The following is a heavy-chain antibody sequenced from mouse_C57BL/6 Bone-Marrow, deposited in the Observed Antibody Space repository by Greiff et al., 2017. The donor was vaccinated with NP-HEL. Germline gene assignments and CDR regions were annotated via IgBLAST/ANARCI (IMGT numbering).Heavy chain of an antibody. CDR3: TIGYYGGDY. V-gene: IGHV1-15*01. D-gene: IGHD2-3*01. CDR1: GYTFTDYE. CDR2: IDPETGGT. Sequence: QVQLKESGAELVRPGASVTLSCKASGYTFTDYEMHWVKQTPVHGLAWIGAIDPETGGTAYNQKFKGKAILTADKSSSTAYMELRSLTSEDSAVYYCTIGYYGGDYWGQGTTLTVSS. J-gene: IGHJ2*01.